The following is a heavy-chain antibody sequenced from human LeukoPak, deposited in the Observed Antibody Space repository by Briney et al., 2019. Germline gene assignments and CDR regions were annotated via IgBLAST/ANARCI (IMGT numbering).Heavy chain of an antibody. CDR1: GGSFSGYY. Sequence: SGTLSLTCAVYGGSFSGYYWSWIRQPPGKGLEWIGEINHSGSTNYNPSLKSRVTISVDTSKNQFSLKLSSVTAADTAVYYCARGWNSGYDRTFDYWGQGTLVTVSS. V-gene: IGHV4-34*01. J-gene: IGHJ4*02. CDR3: ARGWNSGYDRTFDY. CDR2: INHSGST. D-gene: IGHD5-12*01.